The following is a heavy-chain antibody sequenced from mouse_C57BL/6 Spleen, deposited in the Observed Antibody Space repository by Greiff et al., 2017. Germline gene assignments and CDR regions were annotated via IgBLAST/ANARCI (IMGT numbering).Heavy chain of an antibody. CDR2: ISSGGSYT. D-gene: IGHD1-1*01. CDR1: GFTFSSYG. Sequence: DVKLVESGGDLVKPGGSLKLSCAASGFTFSSYGMSWVRQTPDKRLEWVATISSGGSYTYYPDSVKGRFTISRDNAKNTLYLQMSSLKSEDTAMYYCARQGFYYGSSDWYFDVWGTGTTVTVSS. CDR3: ARQGFYYGSSDWYFDV. V-gene: IGHV5-6*02. J-gene: IGHJ1*03.